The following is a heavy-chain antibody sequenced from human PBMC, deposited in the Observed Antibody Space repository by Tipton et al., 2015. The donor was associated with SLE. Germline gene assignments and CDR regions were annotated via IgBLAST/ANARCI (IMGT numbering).Heavy chain of an antibody. CDR2: IYYSGST. CDR1: GGSISSYY. Sequence: TLSLTCTVSGGSISSYYWSWIRQPPGKGLEWIGYIYYSGSTNYNPSLKSRITISVDTSKNQFSLTLTSVTAADTAVYYCGTVTTDYYDYGVDVWGQGTTVTVSS. V-gene: IGHV4-59*12. CDR3: GTVTTDYYDYGVDV. J-gene: IGHJ6*02. D-gene: IGHD4-17*01.